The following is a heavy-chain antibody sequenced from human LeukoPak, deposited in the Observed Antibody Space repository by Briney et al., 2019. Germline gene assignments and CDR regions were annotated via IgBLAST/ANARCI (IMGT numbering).Heavy chain of an antibody. J-gene: IGHJ4*02. V-gene: IGHV3-21*01. CDR3: ARGVSGGIAAAGTNFDY. CDR2: ISSSSSYI. Sequence: PGGSLRLSCAASGFTFSSYSMNWVRQAPGKGLEWVSSISSSSSYIYYADSVKGRFTISRDNAKNSLYLQMNSLRAEDTAVYYCARGVSGGIAAAGTNFDYWGQGTLVTVSS. CDR1: GFTFSSYS. D-gene: IGHD6-13*01.